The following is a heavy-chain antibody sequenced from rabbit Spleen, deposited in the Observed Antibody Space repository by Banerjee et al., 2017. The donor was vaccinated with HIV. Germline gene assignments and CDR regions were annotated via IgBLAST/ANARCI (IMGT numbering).Heavy chain of an antibody. CDR2: IDVVKSGAS. Sequence: QSLEESGGDLVKPGASLTLTCTASGFSFSSSYWICWVRQAPGKGPEWIACIDVVKSGASYYASWAKGRFTISKTSSTTVTLQMTSLTAADTATYFCARNYVNTFDPWGQGTLVTVS. CDR3: ARNYVNTFDP. CDR1: GFSFSSSYW. V-gene: IGHV1S40*01. J-gene: IGHJ2*01. D-gene: IGHD1-1*01.